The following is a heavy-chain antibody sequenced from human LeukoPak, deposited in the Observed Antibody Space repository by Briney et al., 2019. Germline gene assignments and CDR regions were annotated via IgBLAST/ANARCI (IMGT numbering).Heavy chain of an antibody. CDR1: GYTFTGYY. Sequence: SVKVSCKASGYTFTGYYMHWVRQAPGQGLEWMGGIIPIFGTANYAQKFQGRVTITADESTSTAYMELSSLRSEDTAVYYCAREVWLERRSNYFDYWGQGTLVTVSS. V-gene: IGHV1-69*13. CDR2: IIPIFGTA. CDR3: AREVWLERRSNYFDY. D-gene: IGHD5-24*01. J-gene: IGHJ4*02.